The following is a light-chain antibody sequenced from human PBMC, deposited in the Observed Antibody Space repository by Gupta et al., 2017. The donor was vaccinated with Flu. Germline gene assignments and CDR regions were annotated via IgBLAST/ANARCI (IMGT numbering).Light chain of an antibody. Sequence: DIQMTQSPSSLSASVGDRVILTCRASQSISSYLNWYQQKPGKAPKLLIYAASSLQSGVPSRFSGSGSGTDFTLTISSLQPEDFATYYCQQSYSNPWTFGQGTKVEIK. V-gene: IGKV1-39*01. CDR1: QSISSY. CDR2: AAS. J-gene: IGKJ1*01. CDR3: QQSYSNPWT.